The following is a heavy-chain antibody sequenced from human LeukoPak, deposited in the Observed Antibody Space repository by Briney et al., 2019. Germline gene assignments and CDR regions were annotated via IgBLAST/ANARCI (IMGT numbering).Heavy chain of an antibody. Sequence: PGGSLRLSCAASGFTFSSHWMHWARQAPGKGLVWVSRINTDGSSTSYADSVKGRFTISRDNAKNTLYLQMNSLRAEDTAVYYCAREGEYSYGVFDYWGQGTLVTVSS. V-gene: IGHV3-74*01. CDR1: GFTFSSHW. J-gene: IGHJ4*02. CDR3: AREGEYSYGVFDY. D-gene: IGHD5-18*01. CDR2: INTDGSST.